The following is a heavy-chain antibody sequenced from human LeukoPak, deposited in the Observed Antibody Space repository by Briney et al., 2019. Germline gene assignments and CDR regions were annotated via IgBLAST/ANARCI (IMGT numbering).Heavy chain of an antibody. J-gene: IGHJ4*02. D-gene: IGHD5-18*01. CDR2: ISGSGDT. CDR1: GFTYSIYA. CDR3: AKEGGYNYGYLDY. Sequence: GGSLRLSCAVSGFTYSIYAMSWVRRAPGKGLEGVSTISGSGDTYYVDSVKGRFTISRDNSKNTLYLQMNSLRAEDTAVYYCAKEGGYNYGYLDYWGQGTLVTVSS. V-gene: IGHV3-23*01.